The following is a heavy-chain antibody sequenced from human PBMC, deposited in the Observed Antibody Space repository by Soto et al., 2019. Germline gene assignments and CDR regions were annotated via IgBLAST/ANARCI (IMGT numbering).Heavy chain of an antibody. V-gene: IGHV5-51*01. Sequence: GESLKISCKGSGYSFTSYWIGWVRQMPGKGLEWMGIIYPGDSDTRYSPSFQGQVTISADKSISTAYLQWSSLKASDTAMYYCARLSGCSSTSCYTHMDVWGQGTTVTLSS. CDR3: ARLSGCSSTSCYTHMDV. CDR1: GYSFTSYW. J-gene: IGHJ6*02. CDR2: IYPGDSDT. D-gene: IGHD2-2*02.